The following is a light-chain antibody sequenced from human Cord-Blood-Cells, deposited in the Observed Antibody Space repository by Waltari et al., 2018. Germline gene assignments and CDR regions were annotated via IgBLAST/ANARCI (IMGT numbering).Light chain of an antibody. CDR2: DAS. CDR3: QQRSNWPPYT. J-gene: IGKJ2*01. CDR1: QSVSSY. Sequence: EIVLIQSRATPSSSPGDRATLSCRASQSVSSYLAWYQQKPGQAPRLLSYDASNRATGIPARFSGSGSGTDFTLTISSLEPEDFAVYYCQQRSNWPPYTFGQGTKLEIK. V-gene: IGKV3-11*01.